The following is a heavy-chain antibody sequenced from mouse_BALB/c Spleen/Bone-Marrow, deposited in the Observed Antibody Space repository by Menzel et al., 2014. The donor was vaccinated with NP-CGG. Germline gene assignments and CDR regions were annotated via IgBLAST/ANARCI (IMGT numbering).Heavy chain of an antibody. CDR3: ARYDVYAMDY. J-gene: IGHJ4*01. CDR2: IWGGGST. V-gene: IGHV2-6-4*01. D-gene: IGHD2-14*01. CDR1: GFSLSRYS. Sequence: VMLVESGPGLVAPSQSLSITCTVSGFSLSRYSVHWVRQPPGKGLEWLGMIWGGGSTDCNSALKSRLSISKDNSKSQVFLKMNSLQTETAMYYCARYDVYAMDYWGQGTSVTVSS.